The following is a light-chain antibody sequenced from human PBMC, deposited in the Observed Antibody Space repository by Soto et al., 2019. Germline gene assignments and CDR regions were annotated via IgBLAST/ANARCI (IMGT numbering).Light chain of an antibody. CDR1: QNVLYSSNNKNY. V-gene: IGKV4-1*01. CDR2: WAS. CDR3: QQYYSTPPT. Sequence: DIVMTQSPDSLAVSLGERATINCKSSQNVLYSSNNKNYLAWYQQKPGQPPKLLIYWASTRESGVPDRFSGSGYGTDFTLTISSLQAEDVAVYYCQQYYSTPPTFGGGTKVEIK. J-gene: IGKJ4*01.